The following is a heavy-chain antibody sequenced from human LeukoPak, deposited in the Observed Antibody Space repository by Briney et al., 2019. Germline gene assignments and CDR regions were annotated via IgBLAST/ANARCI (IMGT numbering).Heavy chain of an antibody. Sequence: MASETLSLTCTVSGGSISSYYWSWIRQPPGKGLEWIGYIYYSGSTYYNPSLKSRVTISVDTSKNQFSLKLSSVTAADTAVYYCARAYCSSTSCYGYYGMDVWGQGTTVTVSS. J-gene: IGHJ6*02. CDR3: ARAYCSSTSCYGYYGMDV. CDR2: IYYSGST. D-gene: IGHD2-2*01. V-gene: IGHV4-59*08. CDR1: GGSISSYY.